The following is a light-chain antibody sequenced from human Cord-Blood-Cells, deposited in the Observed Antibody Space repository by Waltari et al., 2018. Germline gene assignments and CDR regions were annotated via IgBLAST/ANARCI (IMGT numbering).Light chain of an antibody. Sequence: DIVMTQSPDSLAVSLGERATINCKSSQSVLYSSNNKNYLAWYQQKPGQTPKLLIYWASTRESGVPARFSGSGSATDFTLTISSLQAEDVAVYYCQQYYSTPRTFGQGTKVEIK. CDR3: QQYYSTPRT. J-gene: IGKJ1*01. V-gene: IGKV4-1*01. CDR1: QSVLYSSNNKNY. CDR2: WAS.